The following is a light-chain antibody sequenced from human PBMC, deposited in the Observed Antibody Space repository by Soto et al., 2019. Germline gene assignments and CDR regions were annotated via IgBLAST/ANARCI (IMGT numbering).Light chain of an antibody. CDR3: SSYTSSSNYV. CDR2: EVS. Sequence: QSALTQPASVSGSPGQSITISCTGTSSDVGGYNYVSWYQQHPGKAPKLMIYEVSNRPSGVSNRFSGSKSGNTACLTISGLQAEDEADYYCSSYTSSSNYVFGTGTKLTVL. CDR1: SSDVGGYNY. V-gene: IGLV2-14*01. J-gene: IGLJ1*01.